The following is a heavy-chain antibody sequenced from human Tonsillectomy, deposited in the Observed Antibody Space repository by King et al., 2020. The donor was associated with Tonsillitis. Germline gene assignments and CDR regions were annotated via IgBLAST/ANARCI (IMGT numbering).Heavy chain of an antibody. J-gene: IGHJ6*03. CDR3: VKDDQFVQTGYYYMDV. D-gene: IGHD5-24*01. CDR1: GFTFVVYA. Sequence: VQLVESGGGVVQPGGSLSLSCATSGFTFVVYAMPWVRQAPGKGLEWVSLISGEGGKTFYNVSVKGRFTISRDTSKNSLYLQMNSLRTEESAMYYCVKDDQFVQTGYYYMDVWGKGTTVTVSS. V-gene: IGHV3-43*02. CDR2: ISGEGGKT.